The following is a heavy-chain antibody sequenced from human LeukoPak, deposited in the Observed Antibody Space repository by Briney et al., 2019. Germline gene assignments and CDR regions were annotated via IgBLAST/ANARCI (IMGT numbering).Heavy chain of an antibody. J-gene: IGHJ3*02. D-gene: IGHD3-10*01. CDR3: ARDLGSLGFGDQPKNAFDI. CDR2: INPSGGST. V-gene: IGHV1-46*01. CDR1: GYTFTSYY. Sequence: ASVKVSCKASGYTFTSYYMHRVRQAPGQGLEWMGIINPSGGSTSYAQKFQGRVTMTRDTSTSTVYMELSSLRSEDTAVYYCARDLGSLGFGDQPKNAFDIWGQGTMVTVSS.